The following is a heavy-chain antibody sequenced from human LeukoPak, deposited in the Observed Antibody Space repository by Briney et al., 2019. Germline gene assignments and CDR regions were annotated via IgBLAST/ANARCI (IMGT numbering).Heavy chain of an antibody. V-gene: IGHV1-69*13. J-gene: IGHJ4*02. CDR1: GGTFSSYA. CDR3: ASVYSSSSLGFDY. D-gene: IGHD6-6*01. CDR2: IIPIFGTA. Sequence: SVRVSCKASGGTFSSYAISWVRQAPGQGLEWMGGIIPIFGTANYAQKFQGRVTITADESTSTAYMELSSLRSEDTAVYYCASVYSSSSLGFDYWGQGTLVTVSS.